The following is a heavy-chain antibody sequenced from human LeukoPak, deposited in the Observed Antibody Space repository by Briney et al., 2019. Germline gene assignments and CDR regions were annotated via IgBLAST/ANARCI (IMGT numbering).Heavy chain of an antibody. CDR2: INPTGGSA. CDR3: AKSHDYSNYIFEF. Sequence: GASVKVSCKASGYTFTSYYMHWVRQAPGEGLEWMGIINPTGGSASYAQKFQGRVTITRNSSINTAYMELSSLTSEDTAVYYCAKSHDYSNYIFEFWGQGTLVTVSS. CDR1: GYTFTSYY. V-gene: IGHV1-46*01. D-gene: IGHD4-11*01. J-gene: IGHJ4*02.